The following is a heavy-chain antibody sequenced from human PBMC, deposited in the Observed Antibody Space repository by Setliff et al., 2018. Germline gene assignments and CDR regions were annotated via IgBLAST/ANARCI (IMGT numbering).Heavy chain of an antibody. D-gene: IGHD6-19*01. J-gene: IGHJ5*02. CDR2: IYIRGGT. V-gene: IGHV4-61*02. CDR3: AVDHVTNIAESGYGYTRIDP. CDR1: GGSITDENSW. Sequence: KTSETLSLTCTVSGGSITDENSWWAWIRQPAGKRPEWLGLIYIRGGTDYNPSLKSRVTISLDTSRNQFSLNLTSVTAADTAVYYCAVDHVTNIAESGYGYTRIDPWGQGIPVTVSS.